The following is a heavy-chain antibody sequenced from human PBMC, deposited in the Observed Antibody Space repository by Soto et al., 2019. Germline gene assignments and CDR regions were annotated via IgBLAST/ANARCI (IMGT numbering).Heavy chain of an antibody. J-gene: IGHJ4*02. Sequence: EVQLVESGGGLVHPGGSLRLSCAASGFTFSNYWIHWVRQVPGKGLEWVSRINTDGSSTGYAASVKGRFTISRDNAKSTLYAQMNSLRAEDTAVYYCAKDLHYGASDFWGQGTLVTVSS. D-gene: IGHD4-17*01. CDR3: AKDLHYGASDF. CDR1: GFTFSNYW. V-gene: IGHV3-74*01. CDR2: INTDGSST.